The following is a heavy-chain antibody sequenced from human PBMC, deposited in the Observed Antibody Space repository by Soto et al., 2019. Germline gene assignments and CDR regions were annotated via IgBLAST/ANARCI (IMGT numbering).Heavy chain of an antibody. V-gene: IGHV5-10-1*01. J-gene: IGHJ4*02. CDR2: IDPSDSYT. CDR1: GYSFTSYW. Sequence: GESLKISCKGSGYSFTSYWISWVRQMPGKGLEWMGRIDPSDSYTNYSPSFQGHVTISRDNAKNSLYLQMNSLRAEDTAVYYCARAPLWYPMSPDYWGQGTLVTVSS. CDR3: ARAPLWYPMSPDY. D-gene: IGHD2-15*01.